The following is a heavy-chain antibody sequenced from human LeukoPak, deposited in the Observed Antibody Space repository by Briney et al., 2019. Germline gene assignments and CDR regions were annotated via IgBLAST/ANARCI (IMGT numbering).Heavy chain of an antibody. J-gene: IGHJ5*02. CDR2: IYYSGST. Sequence: SETLSLTCTVSGGSISSYYWSWIRQPPGKGLEWIGYIYYSGSTNYNPSLKSRVTISVDTSKNQFSLRLSSVTAADTAVYYCARLGHSIGWWNWFDPWGQGTLVTVSS. CDR3: ARLGHSIGWWNWFDP. V-gene: IGHV4-59*08. CDR1: GGSISSYY. D-gene: IGHD6-19*01.